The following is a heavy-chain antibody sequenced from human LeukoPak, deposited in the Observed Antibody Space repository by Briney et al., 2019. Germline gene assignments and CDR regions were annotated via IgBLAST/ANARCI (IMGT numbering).Heavy chain of an antibody. CDR2: IYPGDSDT. Sequence: GESLKISCKGSGYSFTSYWIDWVRQMPGKGLEWMGIIYPGDSDTRYSPSFQGQVTISADKSISTAYLQWSSLKASDTAMYYCARQGSGYSPTYYYYMDVWGKGTTVTISS. J-gene: IGHJ6*03. CDR1: GYSFTSYW. CDR3: ARQGSGYSPTYYYYMDV. V-gene: IGHV5-51*01. D-gene: IGHD5-18*01.